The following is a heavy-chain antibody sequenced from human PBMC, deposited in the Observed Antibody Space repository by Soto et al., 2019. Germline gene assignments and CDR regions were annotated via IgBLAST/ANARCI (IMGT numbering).Heavy chain of an antibody. CDR3: ARGYCSSTSCYTLSRGMDV. J-gene: IGHJ6*02. D-gene: IGHD2-2*02. Sequence: PGESLKISCQGSGYSFTSYWISWVRQMPGKGLEWMGRIDPSDSYTNYSPSFQGHVTISADKSISTAYLQWSSLKASDTAMYYCARGYCSSTSCYTLSRGMDVWGQGTTVTVSS. CDR2: IDPSDSYT. CDR1: GYSFTSYW. V-gene: IGHV5-10-1*01.